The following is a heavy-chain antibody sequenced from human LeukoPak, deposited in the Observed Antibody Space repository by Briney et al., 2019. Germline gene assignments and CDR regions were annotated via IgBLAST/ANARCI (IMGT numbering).Heavy chain of an antibody. J-gene: IGHJ4*02. CDR3: ARHGVYSSGRLSVFDY. D-gene: IGHD6-19*01. CDR2: IYHSGST. V-gene: IGHV4-38-2*01. CDR1: GYSISSGYY. Sequence: SETLSLTCSVSGYSISSGYYWGWIRQPPGKGLEWIGSIYHSGSTYYNPSLKSRVTISVDTSKNQFSLKLSSVTAADTAVYYCARHGVYSSGRLSVFDYWGQGTLVTVSS.